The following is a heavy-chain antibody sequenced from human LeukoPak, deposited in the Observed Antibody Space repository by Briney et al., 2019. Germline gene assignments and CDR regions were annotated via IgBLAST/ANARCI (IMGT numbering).Heavy chain of an antibody. CDR2: IIPILGIA. D-gene: IGHD4-23*01. V-gene: IGHV1-69*04. CDR3: ARDPPPPAETTVVTSGYFDY. CDR1: GYTFSSYD. Sequence: ASVKVSCKASGYTFSSYDISWVRQAPGQGLEWMGRIIPILGIANYAQKFQGRVTITADKSTSTAYMELSSLRSEDTAVYYCARDPPPPAETTVVTSGYFDYWGQGTLVTVSS. J-gene: IGHJ4*02.